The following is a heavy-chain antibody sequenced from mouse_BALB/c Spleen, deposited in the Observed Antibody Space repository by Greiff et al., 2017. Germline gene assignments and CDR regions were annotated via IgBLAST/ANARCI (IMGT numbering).Heavy chain of an antibody. Sequence: QVQLQQSGAELVRPGASVTLSCKASGYTFTDYEMHWVKQTPVHGLEWIGAIDPETGGTAYNQKFKGKATLTADKSSSTAYMELRSLTSEDSAVYYCTRLRRGYYYAMDYWGQGTSVTVSS. CDR3: TRLRRGYYYAMDY. CDR1: GYTFTDYE. CDR2: IDPETGGT. J-gene: IGHJ4*01. D-gene: IGHD2-12*01. V-gene: IGHV1-15*01.